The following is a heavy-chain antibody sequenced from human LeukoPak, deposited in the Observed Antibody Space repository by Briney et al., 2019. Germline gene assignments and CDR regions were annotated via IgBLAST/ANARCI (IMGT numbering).Heavy chain of an antibody. CDR1: GYTSTSYD. V-gene: IGHV1-8*01. J-gene: IGHJ6*02. Sequence: ASVKVSCKASGYTSTSYDINWVRQATGQGLEWMGWMNPNSGNTGYAQKFQGRVTMTRNTSISTAYMELSSLRSEDTAVYYCARAHSSGWFHTHYYYGMDVWGQGTTVTVSS. D-gene: IGHD6-19*01. CDR2: MNPNSGNT. CDR3: ARAHSSGWFHTHYYYGMDV.